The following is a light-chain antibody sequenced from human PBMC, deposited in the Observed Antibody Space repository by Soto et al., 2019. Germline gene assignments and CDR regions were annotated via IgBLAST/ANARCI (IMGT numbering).Light chain of an antibody. J-gene: IGKJ1*01. CDR3: QQYGGSPWT. CDR1: QSVGSNY. V-gene: IGKV3-20*01. Sequence: EIVLTQSPGTLSLSPGDRATLSCRASQSVGSNYLAWYQQKPGQAPRLLIYAASSRAPGIPARFSGSGSGTDFTLTISRLEPDDFAVYYCQQYGGSPWTFGQGTQVEIK. CDR2: AAS.